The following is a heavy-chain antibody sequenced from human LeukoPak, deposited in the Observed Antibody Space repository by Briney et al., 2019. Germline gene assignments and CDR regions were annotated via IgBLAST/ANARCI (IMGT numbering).Heavy chain of an antibody. CDR1: GFTFSSYA. J-gene: IGHJ4*02. V-gene: IGHV3-23*01. CDR2: ISGSGGST. D-gene: IGHD1-1*01. Sequence: GGSLRLSCAASGFTFSSYAMSWVRQAPGKGLEWVSAISGSGGSTYYADSVKGRFTISRDNSKNTLYLQMNSPRAEDTAVYYCAKDRYNEPNYFDYWGQGTLVTVSS. CDR3: AKDRYNEPNYFDY.